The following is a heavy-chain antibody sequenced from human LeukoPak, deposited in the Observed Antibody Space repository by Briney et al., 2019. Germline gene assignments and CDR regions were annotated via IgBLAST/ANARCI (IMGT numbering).Heavy chain of an antibody. CDR1: GYSFTSHD. J-gene: IGHJ4*02. D-gene: IGHD6-13*01. V-gene: IGHV1-8*01. Sequence: ASVKVSCKASGYSFTSHDINWVRQATGQGLEWMGWMNPNSGNTGYAQKFQDRVTMTRNTTISTAYLELSSLGSEDTAMYYCASALKRGSAGTLIDHWGQGTLVTVSS. CDR3: ASALKRGSAGTLIDH. CDR2: MNPNSGNT.